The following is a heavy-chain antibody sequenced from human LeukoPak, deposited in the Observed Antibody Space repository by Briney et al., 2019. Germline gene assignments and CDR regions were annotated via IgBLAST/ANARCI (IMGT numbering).Heavy chain of an antibody. CDR3: ARAESTTRLYFDY. Sequence: ASAKVSCKASGYTFTGYYMHWVRQAPGQGLEWMGWINHNSGGTNYAQKFQGRVTMTRDTSISTAYMELSRLRSDDTAVYYCARAESTTRLYFDYWGQGTLVTVSS. CDR1: GYTFTGYY. CDR2: INHNSGGT. J-gene: IGHJ4*02. V-gene: IGHV1-2*02. D-gene: IGHD6-25*01.